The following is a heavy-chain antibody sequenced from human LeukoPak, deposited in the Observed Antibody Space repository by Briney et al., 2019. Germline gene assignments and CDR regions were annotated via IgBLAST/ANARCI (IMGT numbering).Heavy chain of an antibody. CDR3: AKSAMKGYCSSTSCYPNWFDP. CDR1: GFTFSSYA. CDR2: ISGSGGST. Sequence: PGGSLRLSCAASGFTFSSYAMSWVRQAPGKGLEWVSAISGSGGSTYYADSVKGRFTISRDNSKNTLYLQMNSLRAEDTAVYYCAKSAMKGYCSSTSCYPNWFDPWGQGTLVTVSS. V-gene: IGHV3-23*01. J-gene: IGHJ5*02. D-gene: IGHD2-2*01.